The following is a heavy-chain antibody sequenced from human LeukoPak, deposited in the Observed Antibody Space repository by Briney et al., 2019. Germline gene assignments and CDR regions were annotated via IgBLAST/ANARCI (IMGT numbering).Heavy chain of an antibody. V-gene: IGHV3-30*18. CDR3: AKESGIRSYGAYFPH. D-gene: IGHD4-17*01. CDR2: ISYDGGTK. Sequence: GRSLRLSCAASGFTFSSHGMQWVRQAPGKGLGWVAVISYDGGTKYYADSVKGRFTISRDNSKSTLFLQMNSLRAEDTAVYYCAKESGIRSYGAYFPHWGQGTLVTVSS. CDR1: GFTFSSHG. J-gene: IGHJ1*01.